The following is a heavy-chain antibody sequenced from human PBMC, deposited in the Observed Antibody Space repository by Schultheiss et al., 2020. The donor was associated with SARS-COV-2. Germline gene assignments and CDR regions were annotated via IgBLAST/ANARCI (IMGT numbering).Heavy chain of an antibody. V-gene: IGHV3-74*01. J-gene: IGHJ6*02. CDR2: INSDGSST. CDR3: ARDSYSSTTNYYYYGMDV. Sequence: GGSLRLSCAASGFTFSSYWMHWVRQAPGKGLVWVSRINSDGSSTSYAESVKGRFTISRDNAKNTLYLQMNSLRAEDTAVYYCARDSYSSTTNYYYYGMDVWGQGTTVTVSS. CDR1: GFTFSSYW. D-gene: IGHD6-19*01.